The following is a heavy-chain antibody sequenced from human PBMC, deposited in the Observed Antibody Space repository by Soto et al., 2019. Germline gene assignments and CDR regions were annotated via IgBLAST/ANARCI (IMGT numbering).Heavy chain of an antibody. Sequence: SETLSLTCSVSDGYISSSSDYWGWIRQPPGKGLEWIGSIYYSGSTYYNPSLKSRVTISVDTSKNQFSLKLSSVTAADTAVYYCARHLAGARQLADGFDPWGQGTLVTVSS. J-gene: IGHJ5*02. V-gene: IGHV4-39*01. CDR3: ARHLAGARQLADGFDP. CDR1: DGYISSSSDY. D-gene: IGHD6-13*01. CDR2: IYYSGST.